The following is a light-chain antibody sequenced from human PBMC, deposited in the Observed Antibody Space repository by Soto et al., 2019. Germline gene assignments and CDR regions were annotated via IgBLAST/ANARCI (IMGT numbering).Light chain of an antibody. CDR1: SSDVGGYNY. V-gene: IGLV2-14*01. CDR2: EVS. Sequence: QSVLAQPASVSGSPGQSITISCTGTSSDVGGYNYVSWYQQHPGKAPKLMIYEVSNRPSGVSNRFSGSKSGNTASLTISGLQAEEEADYYCSSFRSGSTWVFGGGTQLTV. J-gene: IGLJ3*02. CDR3: SSFRSGSTWV.